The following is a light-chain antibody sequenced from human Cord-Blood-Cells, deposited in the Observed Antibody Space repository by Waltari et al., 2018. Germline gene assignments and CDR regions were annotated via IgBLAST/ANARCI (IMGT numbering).Light chain of an antibody. CDR2: AAS. CDR3: QQSYSTPYT. Sequence: DIQITQSPSSLSASVGDRVTITCRASQSISSYLNWYQQKPGKAPKLLIYAASSLQSGVPSRFSGSGAGTDFTLTISSLQPEDFATYYCQQSYSTPYTFGQGTMLEIK. V-gene: IGKV1-39*01. CDR1: QSISSY. J-gene: IGKJ2*01.